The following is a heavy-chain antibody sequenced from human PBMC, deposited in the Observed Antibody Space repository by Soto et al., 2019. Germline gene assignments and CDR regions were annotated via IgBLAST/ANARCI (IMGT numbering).Heavy chain of an antibody. J-gene: IGHJ4*02. CDR1: GGSFSGYY. Sequence: SETLSLTCAVYGGSFSGYYWSWIRQPPGKGLEWIGEINHSGSTNYNPSLKSRVTISVDTSKNQFSLKLSSVTAADTAVYYCARGSEQQPFDYWGQGTLVTVSS. D-gene: IGHD6-13*01. CDR3: ARGSEQQPFDY. V-gene: IGHV4-34*01. CDR2: INHSGST.